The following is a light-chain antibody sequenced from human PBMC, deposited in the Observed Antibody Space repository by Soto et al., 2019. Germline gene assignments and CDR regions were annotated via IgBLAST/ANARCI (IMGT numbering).Light chain of an antibody. V-gene: IGKV3-20*01. J-gene: IGKJ5*01. CDR3: HQYSTSPP. Sequence: IGLPLSHGALSLSPGERATLSCRASQSVSSSYLAWYQQKPGQSPRLLIYAASRRATGIPDRFSGSGSGTDSTLTISRLEPEDFAVYYCHQYSTSPPFGQGTRLEIK. CDR1: QSVSSSY. CDR2: AAS.